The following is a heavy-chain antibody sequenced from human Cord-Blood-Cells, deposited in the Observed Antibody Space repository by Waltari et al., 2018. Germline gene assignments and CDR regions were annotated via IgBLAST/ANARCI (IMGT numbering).Heavy chain of an antibody. CDR2: INHSGST. J-gene: IGHJ5*02. V-gene: IGHV4-34*01. D-gene: IGHD6-13*01. CDR3: ARRRGIAAALNWFDP. CDR1: GGSFSGYY. Sequence: QVQLQQWGAGLLKPSETLSLTCAVYGGSFSGYYWGWIRQPPGKGLEWIGEINHSGSTNYNPSLKSRVSISVDTSKNQFSLKLSSVTAADTAVYYCARRRGIAAALNWFDPWGQGTLVTVSS.